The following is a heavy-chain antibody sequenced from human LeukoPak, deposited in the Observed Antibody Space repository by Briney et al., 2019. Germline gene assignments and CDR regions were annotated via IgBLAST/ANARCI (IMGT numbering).Heavy chain of an antibody. D-gene: IGHD6-13*01. CDR1: GYTFTSYY. CDR3: ASELGHDAFDI. Sequence: ASVKVSCTASGYTFTSYYMHWVRQAPGQGLEWMGIINPSGGSTSYAQKFQGRVTMTRDTSTSTVYMELSSLRSEDTAVYYCASELGHDAFDIWGQGTMVTVSS. V-gene: IGHV1-46*01. CDR2: INPSGGST. J-gene: IGHJ3*02.